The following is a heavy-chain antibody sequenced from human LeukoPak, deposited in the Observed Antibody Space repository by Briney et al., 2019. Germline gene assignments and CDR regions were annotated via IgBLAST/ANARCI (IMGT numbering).Heavy chain of an antibody. Sequence: SVTVSCKASGGTFSSYAISWVRQAPGQGLEWMGGIIPIFGTPNYAQKFQGRLTITADESTSTAYMELSSLRSEDTAVYYWARDRRENYYDSSGYFDYWGQGTLVTVSS. CDR1: GGTFSSYA. CDR3: ARDRRENYYDSSGYFDY. CDR2: IIPIFGTP. J-gene: IGHJ4*02. D-gene: IGHD3-22*01. V-gene: IGHV1-69*13.